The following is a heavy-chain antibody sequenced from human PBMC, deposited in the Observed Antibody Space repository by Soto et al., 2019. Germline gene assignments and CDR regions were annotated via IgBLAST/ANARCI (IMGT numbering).Heavy chain of an antibody. D-gene: IGHD1-1*01. J-gene: IGHJ4*02. CDR1: RGSFSSSA. V-gene: IGHV1-69*13. CDR3: ARISGNRDY. Sequence: SVKVSCKAARGSFSSSAIXWVRQAPGQGLEWMGGIIPIFGTANYAQKFQGRVTITADESTSTAYMELSSLRSADTAVYYCARISGNRDYWGQGTLVPVS. CDR2: IIPIFGTA.